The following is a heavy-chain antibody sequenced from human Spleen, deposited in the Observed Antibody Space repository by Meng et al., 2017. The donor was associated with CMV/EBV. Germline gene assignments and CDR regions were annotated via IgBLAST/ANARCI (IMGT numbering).Heavy chain of an antibody. D-gene: IGHD4-11*01. CDR1: GGSISSSSYY. CDR3: ARGYSTQGYNWFDP. V-gene: IGHV4-39*07. Sequence: SETLSLTCTVSGGSISSSSYYWGWIRQPPGKGLEWIGEINHSGSTNYNPSLKSRVTISVDTSKNQFSLKLSSVTAADTAVYYCARGYSTQGYNWFDPWGQGTLVTVSS. J-gene: IGHJ5*02. CDR2: INHSGST.